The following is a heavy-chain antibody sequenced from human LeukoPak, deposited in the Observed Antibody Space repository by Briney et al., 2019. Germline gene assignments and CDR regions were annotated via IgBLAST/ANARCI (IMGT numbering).Heavy chain of an antibody. J-gene: IGHJ4*02. Sequence: ASVKVSCKASGYTFTGYYMHWVRPAPGQGLEWMGWINPNSGGTNYAQKFQGRVTMTRDTSISTAYMELSRLRSDDTAVYYCARSTKGRGSGWYLYFDYWGQGTLVTVSS. CDR2: INPNSGGT. D-gene: IGHD6-19*01. V-gene: IGHV1-2*02. CDR3: ARSTKGRGSGWYLYFDY. CDR1: GYTFTGYY.